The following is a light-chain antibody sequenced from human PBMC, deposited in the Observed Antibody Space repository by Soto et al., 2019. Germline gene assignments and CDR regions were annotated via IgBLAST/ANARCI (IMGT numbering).Light chain of an antibody. J-gene: IGKJ1*01. Sequence: EIVLTQSPGTLSLSPGERATLSCRARQSVSNYLAWYQQKPGQAPRLLIYGASRRATVIPDRFSGSGSGTDFTLTISRLEPEDFAVYYCQQYGGSPQTFGQGTNVEIK. CDR3: QQYGGSPQT. CDR2: GAS. V-gene: IGKV3-20*01. CDR1: QSVSNY.